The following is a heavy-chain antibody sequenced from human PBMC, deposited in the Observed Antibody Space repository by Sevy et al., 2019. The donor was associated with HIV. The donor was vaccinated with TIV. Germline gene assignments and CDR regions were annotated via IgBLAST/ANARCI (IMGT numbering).Heavy chain of an antibody. CDR1: GDSVTSSPHY. J-gene: IGHJ5*02. CDR3: ARVVGESCSGGTCSGWFDP. Sequence: SETLSLTCIVSGDSVTSSPHYWTWIRQPPGKGLEWIAYIYYTGNTNYNPSLSDRVTISVDISKNQFSLKLISVTAAETAVYYCARVVGESCSGGTCSGWFDPWGQGTQVTVSS. D-gene: IGHD2-15*01. V-gene: IGHV4-61*01. CDR2: IYYTGNT.